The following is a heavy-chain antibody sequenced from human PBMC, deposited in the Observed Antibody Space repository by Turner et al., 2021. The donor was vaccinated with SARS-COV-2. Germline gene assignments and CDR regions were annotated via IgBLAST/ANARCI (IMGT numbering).Heavy chain of an antibody. CDR1: GGTFSSYA. CDR2: IIPILGIA. CDR3: ARVAFYYDSSGYYRDY. J-gene: IGHJ4*02. D-gene: IGHD3-22*01. Sequence: QVQLFQSGAEVNKPVSSVKVSCKASGGTFSSYAISWVRQAPGQGLEWRGRIIPILGIANDAQKFQGRVTITADKSTSTAYMELSSLRSEDTAVYYCARVAFYYDSSGYYRDYWGQGTLVTVSS. V-gene: IGHV1-69*04.